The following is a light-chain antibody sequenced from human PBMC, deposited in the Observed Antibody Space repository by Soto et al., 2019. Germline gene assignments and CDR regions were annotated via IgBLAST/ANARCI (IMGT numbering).Light chain of an antibody. J-gene: IGLJ1*01. V-gene: IGLV2-14*01. CDR3: SSYMSSSTFV. Sequence: QSALTQPASVSGSPGQSVTISCTGTSSDVGGYNYVSWYQQHPGKASKLMIYEVSNRPSGVSNRFSGSKSGNTASLTISGLQAEDEADYYCSSYMSSSTFVFGAGTKLTVL. CDR1: SSDVGGYNY. CDR2: EVS.